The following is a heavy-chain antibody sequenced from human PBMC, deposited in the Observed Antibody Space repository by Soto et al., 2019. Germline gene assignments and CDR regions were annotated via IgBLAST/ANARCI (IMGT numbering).Heavy chain of an antibody. D-gene: IGHD2-2*01. Sequence: PGGSLRLSCAASGFTFSSYAMHWVRQAPGKGLEWVAVISYDGSNKYYADSVKGRFTISRDNSKNTLYLQMNSLRAEDTAVYYCARVLNYALDYWGQGTLVTVS. CDR3: ARVLNYALDY. CDR2: ISYDGSNK. CDR1: GFTFSSYA. J-gene: IGHJ4*02. V-gene: IGHV3-30-3*01.